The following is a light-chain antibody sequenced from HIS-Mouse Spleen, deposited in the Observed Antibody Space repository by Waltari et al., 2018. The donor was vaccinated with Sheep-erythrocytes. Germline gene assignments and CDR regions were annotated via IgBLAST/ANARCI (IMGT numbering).Light chain of an antibody. Sequence: QSALTQPASVSGSPGQSITISCTGTSSDVGSYNLVSWYQQHPGKAPKLMIYEGRKRPLGVSNRFAGSKSGNTASLTISGLQAEDEADYYCCSYAGSSTVFGGGTQLTVL. J-gene: IGLJ7*01. CDR2: EGR. CDR3: CSYAGSSTV. V-gene: IGLV2-23*01. CDR1: SSDVGSYNL.